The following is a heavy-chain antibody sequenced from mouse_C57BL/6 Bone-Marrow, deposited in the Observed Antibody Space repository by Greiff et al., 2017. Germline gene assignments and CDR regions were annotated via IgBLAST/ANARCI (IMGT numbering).Heavy chain of an antibody. Sequence: DVKLVESGGDLVKPGGSLKLSCAASGFTFSSYGMSWVRQTPDKRLEWVATISSGGSYTYYPDSVKGRFTISRDNAKNTLYLQMSSLKSEDTAMYYCARRGITTVVDRFYYYAMDYWGQGTSVTVSS. J-gene: IGHJ4*01. CDR1: GFTFSSYG. V-gene: IGHV5-6*02. CDR3: ARRGITTVVDRFYYYAMDY. D-gene: IGHD1-1*01. CDR2: ISSGGSYT.